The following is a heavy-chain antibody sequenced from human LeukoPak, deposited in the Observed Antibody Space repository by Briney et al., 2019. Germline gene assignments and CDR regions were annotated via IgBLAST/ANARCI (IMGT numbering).Heavy chain of an antibody. Sequence: GASVKVSCEVSGYTLTELSMHWVRQAPGKGLEWMGGFDPEDGETIYAQKFQGRVTMTEDTSTDTAYMELSSLRSEDTAVYYCATLSEQLWSNFDYWGQGTLVTVSS. V-gene: IGHV1-24*01. CDR1: GYTLTELS. D-gene: IGHD5-18*01. CDR2: FDPEDGET. J-gene: IGHJ4*02. CDR3: ATLSEQLWSNFDY.